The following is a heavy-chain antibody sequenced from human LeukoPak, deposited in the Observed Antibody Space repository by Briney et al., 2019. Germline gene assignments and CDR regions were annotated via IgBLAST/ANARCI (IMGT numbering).Heavy chain of an antibody. J-gene: IGHJ4*02. CDR1: GFTFSSYA. CDR3: AKQGRGYYDSSGYYGYYFDY. D-gene: IGHD3-22*01. Sequence: GGSLRLSCAASGFTFSSYAMSWVRQAPGKGLEWVSAISGSGGSTYYADSVKGRFTISRDNSKNTLYLQMNSLRAEDTAVYYCAKQGRGYYDSSGYYGYYFDYWGQGTLVTVSS. CDR2: ISGSGGST. V-gene: IGHV3-23*01.